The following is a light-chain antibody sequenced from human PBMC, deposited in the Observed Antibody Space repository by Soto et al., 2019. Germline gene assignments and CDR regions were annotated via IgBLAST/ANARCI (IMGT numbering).Light chain of an antibody. CDR3: SSYASSSTRV. Sequence: QSALTQPASVSGSPGQSITISCTGTSSDVGGYNYVSWYQQHPGKAPKLMIYDVSTRPSGVSNRFSGSKSGNTASLTISGLQAEDEAAYYCSSYASSSTRVFGTGTELTVL. CDR2: DVS. V-gene: IGLV2-14*01. CDR1: SSDVGGYNY. J-gene: IGLJ1*01.